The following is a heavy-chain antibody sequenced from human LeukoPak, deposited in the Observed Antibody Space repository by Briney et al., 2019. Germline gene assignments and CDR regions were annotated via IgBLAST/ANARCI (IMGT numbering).Heavy chain of an antibody. J-gene: IGHJ6*04. V-gene: IGHV4-59*01. CDR3: ARMGLWFGELSTYYYYGMDV. CDR2: IYYSGST. D-gene: IGHD3-10*01. CDR1: GGSISSYY. Sequence: SETLSLTCTVSGGSISSYYWSWLRQPPGKGLEWIGYIYYSGSTNYNPSLKSRVTISVDTSKNQFSLKLSSVTAADTAVYYCARMGLWFGELSTYYYYGMDVWGKGTTVTVSS.